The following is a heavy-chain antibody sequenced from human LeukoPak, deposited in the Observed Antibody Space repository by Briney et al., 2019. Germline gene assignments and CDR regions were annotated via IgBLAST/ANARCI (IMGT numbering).Heavy chain of an antibody. D-gene: IGHD3-10*01. CDR1: GFTFSNAW. Sequence: GGSLRLSCAASGFTFSNAWMSWVRQAPGKGLEWVGRIKSKTDGGTTDYAAHVKGRFNISRDDSKNTLYLQMNSLKTEDTAVYYCTTDGGSYYGSGSYTPVDYFDYWGQGTLVTVSS. CDR2: IKSKTDGGTT. CDR3: TTDGGSYYGSGSYTPVDYFDY. J-gene: IGHJ4*02. V-gene: IGHV3-15*01.